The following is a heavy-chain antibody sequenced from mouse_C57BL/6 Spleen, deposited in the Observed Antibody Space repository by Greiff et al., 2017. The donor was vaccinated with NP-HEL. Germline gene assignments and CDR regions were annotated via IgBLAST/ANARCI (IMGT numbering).Heavy chain of an antibody. CDR2: VDPSDSYT. CDR1: GYTFTSYW. D-gene: IGHD3-1*01. CDR3: ARGGTAGLQAY. V-gene: IGHV1-69*01. J-gene: IGHJ3*01. Sequence: QVQLQQPGAELVMPGASVKLSCKASGYTFTSYWMHWVKQRPGQGLEWIGEVDPSDSYTNYNQKFKGKSTLTVEKSSSTAYMPLSSRTSEDSAVYYCARGGTAGLQAYWCQGTLVTVSA.